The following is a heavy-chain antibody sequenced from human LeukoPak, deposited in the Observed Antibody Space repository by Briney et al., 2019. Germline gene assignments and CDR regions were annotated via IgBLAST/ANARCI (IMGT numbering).Heavy chain of an antibody. V-gene: IGHV3-21*04. D-gene: IGHD3-22*01. CDR3: AKDVQMTRNDYYNYFDY. CDR1: GFTFSRYA. Sequence: GGSLRLSCAASGFTFSRYAMNWVRQAPGKGLEWVSSISSTGIYIDYADSVKGRFTISRDNAKNSLYLQMNSLRPEDTALYYCAKDVQMTRNDYYNYFDYWGQGTLVTVSS. J-gene: IGHJ4*02. CDR2: ISSTGIYI.